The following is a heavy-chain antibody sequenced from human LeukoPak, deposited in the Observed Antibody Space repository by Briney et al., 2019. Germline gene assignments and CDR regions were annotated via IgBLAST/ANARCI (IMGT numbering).Heavy chain of an antibody. D-gene: IGHD1-26*01. Sequence: GASVKVSCKASGYTFTGYYMHWVRQAPGQGLEWMGWINPYSGDTNYAQKFQGRVTMTRDTSITTAYMELSRLRSDDTAVYYCARDAQPSGTFAGPGYWGQGTQLTVSS. J-gene: IGHJ4*02. CDR3: ARDAQPSGTFAGPGY. V-gene: IGHV1-2*02. CDR1: GYTFTGYY. CDR2: INPYSGDT.